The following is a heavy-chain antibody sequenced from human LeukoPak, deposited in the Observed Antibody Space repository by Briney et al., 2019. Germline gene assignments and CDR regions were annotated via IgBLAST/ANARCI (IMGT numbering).Heavy chain of an antibody. CDR3: AKAQEWLAFPGDSLDY. V-gene: IGHV3-9*01. D-gene: IGHD6-19*01. Sequence: GGSLRLSCAASGFTFDDYAMHWVRQAPGKGLEWVSGISWNSGSIGYADSVKGRFTISRDNAKNSLYLQMNSLRAEDTAIYYCAKAQEWLAFPGDSLDYWGQGALVTVSS. CDR2: ISWNSGSI. J-gene: IGHJ4*02. CDR1: GFTFDDYA.